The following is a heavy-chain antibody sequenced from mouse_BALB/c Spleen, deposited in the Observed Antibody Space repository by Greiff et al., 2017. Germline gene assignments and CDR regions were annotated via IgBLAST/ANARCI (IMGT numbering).Heavy chain of an antibody. Sequence: VQLQQSGPELVKPGASVKISCKASGYTFTDYNMHWVKQSHGKSLEWIGYIYPYNGGTGYNQKFKSKATLTVDNSSSTAYMELRSLTSEDSAVYYCARGSSGYYWGQGTLVTVSA. CDR2: IYPYNGGT. CDR3: ARGSSGYY. V-gene: IGHV1S29*02. CDR1: GYTFTDYN. D-gene: IGHD3-1*01. J-gene: IGHJ3*01.